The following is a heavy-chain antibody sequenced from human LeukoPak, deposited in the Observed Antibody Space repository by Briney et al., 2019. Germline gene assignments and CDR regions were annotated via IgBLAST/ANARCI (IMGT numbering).Heavy chain of an antibody. Sequence: GGTLRLSCAASGFTFSSYEMNWVRQAPGKGLEWVSYISSSGSTIYYADSVKGRFTISRDNAKNSLYLQMNSLRAEDTAVYYCARIMATIGDYFDYWGQGTLVTVSS. CDR3: ARIMATIGDYFDY. J-gene: IGHJ4*02. CDR1: GFTFSSYE. D-gene: IGHD5-24*01. CDR2: ISSSGSTI. V-gene: IGHV3-48*03.